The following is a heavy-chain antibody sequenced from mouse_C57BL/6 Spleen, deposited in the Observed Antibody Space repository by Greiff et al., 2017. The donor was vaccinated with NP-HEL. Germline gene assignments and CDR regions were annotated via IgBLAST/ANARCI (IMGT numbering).Heavy chain of an antibody. D-gene: IGHD2-3*01. CDR3: VRHPIYDGYYYYAMDY. Sequence: EVKVVESGGGLVQPKGSLKLSCAASGFSFNTYAMNWVRQAPGKGLEWVARIRSKSNNYATYYADSVKDRFTISRDDSESMLYLQMNNLKTEDTAMYYCVRHPIYDGYYYYAMDYWGQGTSVTVSS. J-gene: IGHJ4*01. CDR2: IRSKSNNYAT. V-gene: IGHV10-1*01. CDR1: GFSFNTYA.